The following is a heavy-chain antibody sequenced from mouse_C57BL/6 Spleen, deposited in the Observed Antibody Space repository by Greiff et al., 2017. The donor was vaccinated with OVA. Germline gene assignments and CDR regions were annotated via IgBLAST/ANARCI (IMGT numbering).Heavy chain of an antibody. V-gene: IGHV1-18*01. CDR2: INPNNGGT. D-gene: IGHD2-5*01. J-gene: IGHJ3*01. CDR1: GYTFTDYN. CDR3: ARNNCSNYVGAWFAY. Sequence: VQLQQSGPELVKPGASVKIPCKASGYTFTDYNMDWVKQSHGKSLEWIGDINPNNGGTIYNQKFKGKATLTVDKSSSTAYMELRSLTSEDTAVYYCARNNCSNYVGAWFAYWGQGTLVTVSA.